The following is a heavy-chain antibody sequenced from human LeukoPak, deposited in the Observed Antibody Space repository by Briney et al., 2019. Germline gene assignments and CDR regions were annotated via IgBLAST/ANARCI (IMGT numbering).Heavy chain of an antibody. Sequence: GGSLRLSCAASGFTFSIYAMHWVRQAPGKGLEYVSGIGSNGGSPYYANSVKGRFTISRDNSKSTLYLQMGSLRAEDMAVYYCARMDRSSQGFYYYGMDAWGQGTTVTVSS. V-gene: IGHV3-64*01. J-gene: IGHJ6*02. CDR2: IGSNGGSP. D-gene: IGHD6-13*01. CDR1: GFTFSIYA. CDR3: ARMDRSSQGFYYYGMDA.